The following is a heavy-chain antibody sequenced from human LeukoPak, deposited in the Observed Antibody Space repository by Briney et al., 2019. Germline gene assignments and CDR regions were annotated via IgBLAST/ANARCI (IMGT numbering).Heavy chain of an antibody. J-gene: IGHJ6*03. V-gene: IGHV1-8*01. D-gene: IGHD3-3*01. CDR3: ARAFSSYYYMDV. CDR1: GYTFTSYD. Sequence: ASVKVSCKASGYTFTSYDINWVRQATGQGLEWMGWTNPNSGNTGYAQKFQGRVTMTRNTSISTAYMELSSLRSEDTAVYYCARAFSSYYYMDVWGKGTTVTVSS. CDR2: TNPNSGNT.